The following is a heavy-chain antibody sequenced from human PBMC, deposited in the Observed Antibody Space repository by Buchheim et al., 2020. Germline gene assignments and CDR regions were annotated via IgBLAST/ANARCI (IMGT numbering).Heavy chain of an antibody. D-gene: IGHD2-2*01. J-gene: IGHJ5*02. V-gene: IGHV4-34*01. CDR2: INHSGST. Sequence: QVQLQQWGAGLLKPSETLSLTCAVYGGSFSGYYWSWIRQPPGKGLEWFGEINHSGSTNYNPSLKSRVTISVDTSKNQFSLKLSSVTAADTAVYYCASKDIVVVPAASPKNWFDPWGQGTL. CDR1: GGSFSGYY. CDR3: ASKDIVVVPAASPKNWFDP.